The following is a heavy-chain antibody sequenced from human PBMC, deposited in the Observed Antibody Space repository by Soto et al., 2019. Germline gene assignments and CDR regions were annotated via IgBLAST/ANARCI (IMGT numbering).Heavy chain of an antibody. J-gene: IGHJ5*01. CDR3: ARVSDCSGGSCYGNWFDS. D-gene: IGHD2-15*01. Sequence: PSETLSLTCAVSSGSISSSNWWSWVRQPPGKGLEWIGEIYHSGSTNYNPSLKSRVTISVDKSKNQFSLKLSSVTAADTAVYYCARVSDCSGGSCYGNWFDSWGQGTLVTVSS. V-gene: IGHV4-4*02. CDR1: SGSISSSNW. CDR2: IYHSGST.